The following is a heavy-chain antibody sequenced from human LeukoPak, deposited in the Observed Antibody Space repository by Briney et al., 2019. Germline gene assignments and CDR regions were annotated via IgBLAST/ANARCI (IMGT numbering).Heavy chain of an antibody. J-gene: IGHJ5*02. V-gene: IGHV3-23*01. CDR1: GFTFSSYA. CDR2: ISGSGGST. CDR3: AKDLRAFYYDSSGRNHSWFDP. D-gene: IGHD3-22*01. Sequence: GGSLTLSCAASGFTFSSYAMSWVRQAPGKGQEWVSAISGSGGSTYYADSVKGRFTISRDNSKNTLYLQMNSLRAEDTAVYYCAKDLRAFYYDSSGRNHSWFDPWGQGTLVTVSS.